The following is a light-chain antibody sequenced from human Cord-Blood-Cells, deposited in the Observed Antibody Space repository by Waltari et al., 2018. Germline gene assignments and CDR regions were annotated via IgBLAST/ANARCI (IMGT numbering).Light chain of an antibody. V-gene: IGLV2-14*03. CDR2: DVI. CDR3: TSYTCGSTLF. CDR1: HGHLVGYNY. Sequence: ALTQPASVSGPSDQQITIHCTGTHGHLVGYNYVSWYQQHPVKAPKLMIYDVINRPSGVSNRFSGSKSVNTASLTITGLQAEDEADYYCTSYTCGSTLFFGTGTKVPVL. J-gene: IGLJ1*01.